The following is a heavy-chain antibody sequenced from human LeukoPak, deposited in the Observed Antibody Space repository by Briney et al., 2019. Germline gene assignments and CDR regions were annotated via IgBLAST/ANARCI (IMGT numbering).Heavy chain of an antibody. CDR2: IYYSGST. D-gene: IGHD6-13*01. CDR3: ARHEDAGTAPFDY. V-gene: IGHV4-38-2*02. J-gene: IGHJ4*02. CDR1: GYSISSGYY. Sequence: SETLSLTCTVSGYSISSGYYWGWIRQPPGKGLEWIGYIYYSGSTNYNPSLKSRVTISVDTSQNQFSLKLSSVTAADTAVYYCARHEDAGTAPFDYWGQGTLVTVSS.